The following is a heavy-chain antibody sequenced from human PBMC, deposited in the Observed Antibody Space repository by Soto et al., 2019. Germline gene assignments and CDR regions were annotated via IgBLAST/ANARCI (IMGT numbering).Heavy chain of an antibody. V-gene: IGHV4-4*02. CDR2: IYHSGST. Sequence: QVQLQESGPGLVKPSETLSLTCAVSGDSISTYNWWSWVRQPPGMGLEWIGEIYHSGSTNYNPSLKRRVTISANRSKIQLSRRLTSVAAAVTAVYFCARATLWGLGDWGQGILVIVSS. D-gene: IGHD3-16*01. CDR1: GDSISTYNW. J-gene: IGHJ4*02. CDR3: ARATLWGLGD.